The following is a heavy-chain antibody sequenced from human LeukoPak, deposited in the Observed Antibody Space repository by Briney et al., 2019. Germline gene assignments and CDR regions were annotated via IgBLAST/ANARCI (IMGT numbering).Heavy chain of an antibody. CDR1: GFTFSNYA. CDR3: AKTPLNYYDSSGETGFDY. V-gene: IGHV3-23*01. Sequence: GGSLRLSCAASGFTFSNYAMNWVRQAPGKGLKWVSAISGSGVNTYYADSVKGRFTISRDNSKNTLYLQMNSLRAEDTAVYYCAKTPLNYYDSSGETGFDYWGQETLVTVSS. J-gene: IGHJ4*02. D-gene: IGHD3-22*01. CDR2: ISGSGVNT.